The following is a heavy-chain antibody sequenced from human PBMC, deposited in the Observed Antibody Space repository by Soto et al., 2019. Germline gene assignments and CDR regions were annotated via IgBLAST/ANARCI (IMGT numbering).Heavy chain of an antibody. CDR3: ARDYDFWSGYYNHWFDP. CDR1: GGTFSSYA. CDR2: IIPIFGTA. D-gene: IGHD3-3*01. V-gene: IGHV1-69*01. Sequence: QVQLVQSGAEVKKPGSSVKVSCKAYGGTFSSYAISWVRQAPGQGLEWMGGIIPIFGTANYAQKFQGRVTITADESTSTAYMELSSLRSEDTAVYYCARDYDFWSGYYNHWFDPWGQGTLVTVSS. J-gene: IGHJ5*02.